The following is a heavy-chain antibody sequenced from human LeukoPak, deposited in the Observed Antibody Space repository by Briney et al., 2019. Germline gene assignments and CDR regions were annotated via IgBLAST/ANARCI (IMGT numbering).Heavy chain of an antibody. Sequence: ASVKVSCKASGYTFTSYAMNWVRQAPGQGLEWMGWINTSTGNPTYAQGFTGRFVFSLDTSVSTAYLQISSLKAEDTAVYYCARVRVASRSITIFGVNRGSFDYWGQGTLVTVSS. CDR3: ARVRVASRSITIFGVNRGSFDY. CDR1: GYTFTSYA. V-gene: IGHV7-4-1*02. D-gene: IGHD3-3*01. CDR2: INTSTGNP. J-gene: IGHJ4*02.